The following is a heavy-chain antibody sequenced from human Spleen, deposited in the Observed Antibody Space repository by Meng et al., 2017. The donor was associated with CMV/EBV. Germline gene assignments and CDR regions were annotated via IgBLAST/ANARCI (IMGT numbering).Heavy chain of an antibody. CDR1: GGSISSYY. CDR3: ATMITGTSWYYYGMDV. J-gene: IGHJ6*02. Sequence: GSLRLSCTVSGGSISSYYWSWIRQPAGKGLEWIGRIYTSGSTNYNPSLKSRVTMSVDTSKNQFSLKLSSVTAADTAVYYCATMITGTSWYYYGMDVWGQGTTVTVSS. CDR2: IYTSGST. D-gene: IGHD1-20*01. V-gene: IGHV4-4*07.